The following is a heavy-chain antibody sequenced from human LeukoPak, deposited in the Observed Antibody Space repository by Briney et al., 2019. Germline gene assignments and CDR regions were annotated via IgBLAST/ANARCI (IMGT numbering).Heavy chain of an antibody. D-gene: IGHD2-2*01. CDR1: GFTFSDYY. CDR3: ASRGALYCSSTSCAFDI. Sequence: GGSLRLSCAASGFTFSDYYMSWIRQAPGKGLEWVSYISSSGSTIYYADSVKGRFTISRDNPKNSLYLQMNSLRAEDTAVYYCASRGALYCSSTSCAFDIWGQGTMVTVSS. V-gene: IGHV3-11*04. CDR2: ISSSGSTI. J-gene: IGHJ3*02.